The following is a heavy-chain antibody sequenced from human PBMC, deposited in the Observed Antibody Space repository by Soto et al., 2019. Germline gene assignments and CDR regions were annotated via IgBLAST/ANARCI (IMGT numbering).Heavy chain of an antibody. J-gene: IGHJ2*01. CDR1: GFIFSDYA. V-gene: IGHV3-23*01. D-gene: IGHD3-16*01. CDR2: ISASGGNI. CDR3: AKVAGGLGYFDL. Sequence: GGSLRLSCVASGFIFSDYAMTWVRQAPGKGPEWVATISASGGNIEYTDSLKGRFTISRDNSKNTLYLQLIGLTADATAVHYCAKVAGGLGYFDLWGRGTLVTVSS.